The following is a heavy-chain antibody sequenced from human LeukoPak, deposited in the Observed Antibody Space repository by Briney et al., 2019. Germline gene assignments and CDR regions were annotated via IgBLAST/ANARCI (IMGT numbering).Heavy chain of an antibody. Sequence: PGGSLRLSCAASGFTFSSYAMHWVRQAPGKGLEYVSAISSNGGSTYYANSVKGRFTISRDDSKNTLYLQMNSLKTEDTAVYYCTTTGGNYYMDVWGKGTTVTISS. J-gene: IGHJ6*03. CDR2: ISSNGGST. D-gene: IGHD1-14*01. V-gene: IGHV3-64*01. CDR1: GFTFSSYA. CDR3: TTTGGNYYMDV.